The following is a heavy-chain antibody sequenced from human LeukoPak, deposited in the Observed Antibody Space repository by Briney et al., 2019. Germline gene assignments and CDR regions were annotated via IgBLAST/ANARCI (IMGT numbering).Heavy chain of an antibody. J-gene: IGHJ5*02. V-gene: IGHV3-64*01. CDR2: ISGNGGST. Sequence: GGSLRLSCAASGFTFSSYAMHWVRQAPGKGLEYVSAISGNGGSTYYANSVKGRFTISRDNSKNTLYLQMGSLRAEDMAVYYCARDRSLHYGDYSIDPWGQGTLVTVSS. CDR1: GFTFSSYA. D-gene: IGHD4-17*01. CDR3: ARDRSLHYGDYSIDP.